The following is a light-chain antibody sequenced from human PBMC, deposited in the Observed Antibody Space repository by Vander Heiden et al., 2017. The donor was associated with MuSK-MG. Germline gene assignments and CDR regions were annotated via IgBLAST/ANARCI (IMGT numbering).Light chain of an antibody. CDR3: AAWDGSLNGYV. CDR1: SSKIGSNT. V-gene: IGLV1-44*01. CDR2: SDN. J-gene: IGLJ1*01. Sequence: SVLSPPLSASGTPGQRVTISGSGSSSKIGSNTVNWYQQLPGAAPKLLVYSDNPRASGVPDRFSGSKSATSASLAISGLQPEDEADYYCAAWDGSLNGYVFGTGTKVTVL.